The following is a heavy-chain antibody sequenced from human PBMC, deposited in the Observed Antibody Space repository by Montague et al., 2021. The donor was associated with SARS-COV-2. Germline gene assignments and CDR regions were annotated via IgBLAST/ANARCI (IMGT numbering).Heavy chain of an antibody. J-gene: IGHJ5*02. CDR3: ARAPCVGDCNSLAIWFDP. CDR2: IYHAGYI. V-gene: IGHV4-38-2*02. CDR1: GYSISSGYF. Sequence: SETLSLTCTVSGYSISSGYFCAWLRQPPGKGLEWIGSIYHAGYIHYNPPLKSRVSISIDTSRNQNSLRVTAVAAADTTVYYCARAPCVGDCNSLAIWFDPWGQGTLVSVSS. D-gene: IGHD2-21*02.